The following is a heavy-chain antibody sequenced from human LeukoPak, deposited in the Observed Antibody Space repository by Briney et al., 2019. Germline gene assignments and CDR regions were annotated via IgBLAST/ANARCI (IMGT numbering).Heavy chain of an antibody. J-gene: IGHJ4*02. V-gene: IGHV3-48*03. CDR1: TFTTSSNG. Sequence: GGSLRRSCAAYTFTTSSNGMEWDRQAQGKGREWLSYTRSSGTTKYHAEPMKGRFNTSRENAKTSLFLQMNSLRAEDTALSYCAREAPYYQFLTGYFCLCGQGALVTVSP. CDR2: TRSSGTTK. CDR3: AREAPYYQFLTGYFCL. D-gene: IGHD3-9*01.